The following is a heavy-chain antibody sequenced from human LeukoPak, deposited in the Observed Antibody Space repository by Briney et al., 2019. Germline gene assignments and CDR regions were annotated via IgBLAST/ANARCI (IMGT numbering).Heavy chain of an antibody. J-gene: IGHJ4*02. D-gene: IGHD3-10*01. V-gene: IGHV3-66*01. CDR1: GFTVSTNY. Sequence: GGSLRLSCAASGFTVSTNYMTWIRQAPGKGLEWVSVMYTLGNTNYADSVRGRFTISRDNSKNTLYLQMNSLRAEDTAVCYCASTQRGDYFDYWGQGTLVTVSS. CDR3: ASTQRGDYFDY. CDR2: MYTLGNT.